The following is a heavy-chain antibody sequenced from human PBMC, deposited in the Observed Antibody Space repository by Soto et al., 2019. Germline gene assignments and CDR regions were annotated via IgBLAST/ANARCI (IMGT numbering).Heavy chain of an antibody. CDR3: ARGSSKDYYGY. J-gene: IGHJ4*02. CDR2: INHSGST. Sequence: SETLSLTCAVYGGSFSGYYWSWIRQPPGKGLEWIGEINHSGSTNYNPSLKSRVTISVDTSRNQFSLKLSSVTAADTAVYYCARGSSKDYYGYWGQGTLVTVSS. CDR1: GGSFSGYY. V-gene: IGHV4-34*01.